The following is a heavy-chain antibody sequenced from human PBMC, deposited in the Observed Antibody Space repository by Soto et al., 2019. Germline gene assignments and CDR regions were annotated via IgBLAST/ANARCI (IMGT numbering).Heavy chain of an antibody. D-gene: IGHD2-15*01. CDR3: VITWLCSRRNRSPF. Sequence: PGGSLRLSCAASGFTFSSYSMNWVRQAPGKGLEWISYIHRDDGTVCYADSVKGRFTISRDNAKNSLFLQMTSLRAEDTAVYYCVITWLCSRRNRSPFWAQGTMDTVS. V-gene: IGHV3-48*01. CDR2: IHRDDGTV. J-gene: IGHJ3*01. CDR1: GFTFSSYS.